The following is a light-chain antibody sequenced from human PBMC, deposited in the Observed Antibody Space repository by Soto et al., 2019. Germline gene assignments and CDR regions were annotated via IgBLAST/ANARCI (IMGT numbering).Light chain of an antibody. J-gene: IGKJ2*01. CDR3: QQYGSSPGT. CDR1: QSVSGNY. CDR2: AVS. V-gene: IGKV3-20*01. Sequence: DIVLTQSPGTLSLSPGERVTLSCRASQSVSGNYFAWYQQKPCQAPRLLIYAVSGRATGIPDRFSGSGSGTDFTLTIGRLEPEDFAVYYCQQYGSSPGTFGQGTKLEIK.